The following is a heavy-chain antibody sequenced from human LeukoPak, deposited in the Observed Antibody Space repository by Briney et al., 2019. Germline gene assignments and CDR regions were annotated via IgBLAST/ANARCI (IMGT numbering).Heavy chain of an antibody. J-gene: IGHJ3*02. CDR3: ARELVSYSSSSFAFDI. CDR2: ISSSSSYI. CDR1: GFTFSSYS. D-gene: IGHD6-6*01. V-gene: IGHV3-21*01. Sequence: GGSLRLSCAASGFTFSSYSMNWVRQAPGKGLEWVSSISSSSSYIYYADSVKGRFTISRDNAKNSLYLQMNSLRAEDTAVYYCARELVSYSSSSFAFDIWGQGTMVTVSS.